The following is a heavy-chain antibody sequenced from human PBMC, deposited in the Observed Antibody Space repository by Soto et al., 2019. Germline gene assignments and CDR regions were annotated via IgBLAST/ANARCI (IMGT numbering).Heavy chain of an antibody. J-gene: IGHJ6*02. Sequence: GGSLRLSCAASGFTFSGYSMNWVRQAPGKGLEWVSFISTRSSSIYYADSVKGRFTISRDDAKNSLFLQMNSLRDEDTAVYYCARDLYPRYFDPLGLDVWGQGTSVTVS. V-gene: IGHV3-48*02. CDR2: ISTRSSSI. CDR1: GFTFSGYS. CDR3: ARDLYPRYFDPLGLDV. D-gene: IGHD3-9*01.